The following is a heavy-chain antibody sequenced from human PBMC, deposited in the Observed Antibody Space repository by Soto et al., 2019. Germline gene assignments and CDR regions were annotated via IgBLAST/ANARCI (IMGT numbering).Heavy chain of an antibody. J-gene: IGHJ4*02. D-gene: IGHD3-22*01. CDR3: ARDNSGGYSGGLSI. Sequence: QVQLQESGPGLVKPSQTLSLTSTVSGGSITSGAYYWNWVRHHPGKGLEWVGHIYHSGTTNYNPSLKSRLTISVDTSKNQFSLKLSSVTPADTAVYFCARDNSGGYSGGLSIWGQGTLVTVSS. CDR2: IYHSGTT. V-gene: IGHV4-31*03. CDR1: GGSITSGAYY.